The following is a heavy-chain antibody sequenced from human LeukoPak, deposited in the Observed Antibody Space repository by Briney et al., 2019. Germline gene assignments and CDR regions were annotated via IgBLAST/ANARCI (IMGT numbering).Heavy chain of an antibody. J-gene: IGHJ4*02. CDR1: GGSFSGYY. D-gene: IGHD3-9*01. Sequence: SETLSLTCAVYGGSFSGYYWSWIRQPPGKGLEWIGEINHSGSTNYNPSLKSRVTISVDTSKNQFSLKLSSVTAADTAVYYCARGYDILTNADYFDYWGQGTLVTVSS. CDR3: ARGYDILTNADYFDY. V-gene: IGHV4-34*01. CDR2: INHSGST.